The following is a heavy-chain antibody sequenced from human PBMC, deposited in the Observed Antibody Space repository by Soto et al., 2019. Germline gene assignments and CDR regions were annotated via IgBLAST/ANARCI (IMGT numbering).Heavy chain of an antibody. D-gene: IGHD3-9*01. CDR1: GGTFSSYA. CDR2: IIPIFGTA. CDR3: ARGGDLNFDWYYSQDYYGMDV. J-gene: IGHJ6*02. Sequence: SVKVSCKASGGTFSSYAISRVRQAPGQGLEWMGGIIPIFGTANYAQKCQGRVTITADESTSTAYMELSSLRSEDTAVYYCARGGDLNFDWYYSQDYYGMDVWGQGTTVTVSS. V-gene: IGHV1-69*13.